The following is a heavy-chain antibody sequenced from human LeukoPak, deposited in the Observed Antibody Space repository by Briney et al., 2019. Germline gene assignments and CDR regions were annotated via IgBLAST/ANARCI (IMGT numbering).Heavy chain of an antibody. CDR3: ASRSINWYRGNNWFDP. Sequence: SGGSLRLSCAASGFTFSSYWMHWVRQAPGKGLVWVSRINTDGSSTSYADSVKGRFTASRDNAKNSLYLQMNSLRVEDTAVYYCASRSINWYRGNNWFDPWGQGTLVTVSS. V-gene: IGHV3-74*01. CDR1: GFTFSSYW. CDR2: INTDGSST. D-gene: IGHD6-13*01. J-gene: IGHJ5*02.